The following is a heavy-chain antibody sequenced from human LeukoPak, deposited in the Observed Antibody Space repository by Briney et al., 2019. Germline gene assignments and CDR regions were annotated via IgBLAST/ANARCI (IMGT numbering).Heavy chain of an antibody. J-gene: IGHJ4*02. CDR3: ARDWFHAIDY. CDR2: ILFDGSNK. Sequence: PGGSLRLSCAASGFSFSRYGMHWVRQAPGKGLEWVAFILFDGSNKYYTDSVKGRFTISRDNAKNTLYLQMNSLRAEDTAVYYCARDWFHAIDYWGQGTLVTVSS. CDR1: GFSFSRYG. D-gene: IGHD2/OR15-2a*01. V-gene: IGHV3-30*02.